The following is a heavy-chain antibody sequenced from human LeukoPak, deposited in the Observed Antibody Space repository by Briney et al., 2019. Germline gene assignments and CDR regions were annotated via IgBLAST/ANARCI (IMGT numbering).Heavy chain of an antibody. V-gene: IGHV1-46*01. CDR1: GYTFTSYY. J-gene: IGHJ3*02. CDR2: INPSGGST. CDR3: ARDFLPLYELGSMSAFDT. D-gene: IGHD2/OR15-2a*01. Sequence: GASVKVSCKASGYTFTSYYMHWVRQAPGQGLEWMGIINPSGGSTSYAQKFQGRVTITADESTSTAYMELSSLRSEDTAVYYCARDFLPLYELGSMSAFDTWGQGTMVTVSS.